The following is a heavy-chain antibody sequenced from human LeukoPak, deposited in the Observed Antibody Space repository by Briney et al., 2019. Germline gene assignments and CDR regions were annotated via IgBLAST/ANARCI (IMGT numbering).Heavy chain of an antibody. V-gene: IGHV4-59*01. CDR3: ARHSSGYSDAFDI. D-gene: IGHD3-22*01. CDR2: IYYSGST. J-gene: IGHJ3*02. Sequence: SETLSLTCTVSGGSISSYYWSWIRQPPGKGLEWIGYIYYSGSTNYNPSLNSRVTISVDTSKNQFSLKLSSVTAADTAVYYCARHSSGYSDAFDIWGQGTMVTVSS. CDR1: GGSISSYY.